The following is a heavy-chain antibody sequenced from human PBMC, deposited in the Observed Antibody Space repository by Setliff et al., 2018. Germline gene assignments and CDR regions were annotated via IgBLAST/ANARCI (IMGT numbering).Heavy chain of an antibody. CDR3: ATLPWETTNYFDL. CDR2: ISSSGTTI. Sequence: LRLSCAASGFTFSRYEMNWVRQAPGKGLEWISYISSSGTTIYYADSVQGRFTVSRDNAKNSVYLQMNSLGAEDTAVYYCATLPWETTNYFDLWGRGTLVTVSS. CDR1: GFTFSRYE. J-gene: IGHJ2*01. V-gene: IGHV3-48*03. D-gene: IGHD4-17*01.